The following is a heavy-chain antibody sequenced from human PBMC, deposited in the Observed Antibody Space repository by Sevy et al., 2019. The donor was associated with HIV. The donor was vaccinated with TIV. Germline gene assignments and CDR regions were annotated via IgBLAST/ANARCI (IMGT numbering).Heavy chain of an antibody. CDR2: ISDDSRYI. CDR1: GFTFRTYS. V-gene: IGHV3-21*04. D-gene: IGHD3-3*01. J-gene: IGHJ4*02. Sequence: GGSLRLSCAASGFTFRTYSMNWVRQAPGKGLEWLSSISDDSRYIYYSDSVKGRFTISRANTKNLLYLQINNLGIEETAIYYCARDFTIFGVVSGIDYWGQGNLVTVSS. CDR3: ARDFTIFGVVSGIDY.